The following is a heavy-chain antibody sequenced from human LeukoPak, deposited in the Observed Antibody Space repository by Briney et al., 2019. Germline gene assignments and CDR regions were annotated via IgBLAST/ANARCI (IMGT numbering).Heavy chain of an antibody. CDR3: ARDVPFDY. CDR1: GFTFSSYA. V-gene: IGHV3-53*01. CDR2: IYSGGST. J-gene: IGHJ4*02. Sequence: GGSLRLSCAASGFTFSSYAMSWVRQAPGKGLEWVSVIYSGGSTYYADSVKGRLTISRDNSKNTLYLQMNSLRAEDTAVYYCARDVPFDYWGQGTLVTVSS.